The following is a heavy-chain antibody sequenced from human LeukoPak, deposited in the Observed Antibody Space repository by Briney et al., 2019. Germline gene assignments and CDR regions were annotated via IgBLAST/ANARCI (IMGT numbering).Heavy chain of an antibody. D-gene: IGHD7-27*01. Sequence: GGSLRLSCAASGLPLRIYVMKSGRQTPGRGLEWVSGISDSGDSTYYADPVKGRFTISKANPNNTLYVQMNGLRADDTAVYYCAKGDWGDYWGQGTLVTVSS. CDR2: ISDSGDST. CDR3: AKGDWGDY. J-gene: IGHJ4*02. CDR1: GLPLRIYV. V-gene: IGHV3-23*01.